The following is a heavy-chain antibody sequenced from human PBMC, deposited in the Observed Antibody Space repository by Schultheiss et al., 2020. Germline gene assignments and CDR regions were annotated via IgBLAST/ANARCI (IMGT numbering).Heavy chain of an antibody. Sequence: GGSLRLSCGASGFTFSSYSMNWVRQAPGKGLEWVSYISSSSSYTNYADSVKGRFTISRDNVKNSLYLEMNSLRAEDTALYYCAKVGLRYGSSWYLSSNYFDYWGQGTLVTVSS. CDR2: ISSSSSYT. D-gene: IGHD6-13*01. V-gene: IGHV3-21*04. CDR1: GFTFSSYS. CDR3: AKVGLRYGSSWYLSSNYFDY. J-gene: IGHJ4*02.